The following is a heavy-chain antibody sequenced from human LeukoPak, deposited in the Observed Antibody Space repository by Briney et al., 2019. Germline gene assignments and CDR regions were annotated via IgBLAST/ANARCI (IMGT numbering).Heavy chain of an antibody. CDR3: ARFPAHQPIDY. Sequence: SETLSLTCTVSGGSISSSSYYWYWIRQPPGMGLEWIGSIYYSGSTYYNPSLKSRVTMSVDTSKNHFSLKLNSVTAADTAVYFCARFPAHQPIDYWGQGTLVTVSS. CDR2: IYYSGST. D-gene: IGHD2-2*01. J-gene: IGHJ4*02. V-gene: IGHV4-39*02. CDR1: GGSISSSSYY.